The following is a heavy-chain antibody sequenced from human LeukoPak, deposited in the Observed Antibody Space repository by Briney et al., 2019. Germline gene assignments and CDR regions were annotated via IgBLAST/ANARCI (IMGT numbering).Heavy chain of an antibody. D-gene: IGHD1-26*01. Sequence: SETLSLTCAVSGYSISSGYYWGWIRQPPGKGLEWIGSIYHSGSTYYNPSLKSRVTISVGTSKNQFSLKLSSVTAADTAVYYCASVVGATSPFDYWGQGTLVTVSS. CDR2: IYHSGST. CDR3: ASVVGATSPFDY. CDR1: GYSISSGYY. J-gene: IGHJ4*02. V-gene: IGHV4-38-2*01.